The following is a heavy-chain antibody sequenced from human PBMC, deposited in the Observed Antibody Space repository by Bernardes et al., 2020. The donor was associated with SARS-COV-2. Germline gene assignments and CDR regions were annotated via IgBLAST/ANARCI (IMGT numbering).Heavy chain of an antibody. CDR2: ISSSGSTI. Sequence: GSLRLSCAASGFTFSSYEMNWVRQAPGKGLEWVSYISSSGSTIYSADSVKGRFTISSDNAKTSLYLQMNSLTAEDTAVYYCARGDDYDILTGYYTPYYYNGMDVWGQGTTVTVSS. V-gene: IGHV3-48*03. D-gene: IGHD3-9*01. CDR1: GFTFSSYE. CDR3: ARGDDYDILTGYYTPYYYNGMDV. J-gene: IGHJ6*02.